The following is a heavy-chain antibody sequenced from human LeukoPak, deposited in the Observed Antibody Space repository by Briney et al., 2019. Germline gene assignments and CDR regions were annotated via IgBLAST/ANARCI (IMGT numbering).Heavy chain of an antibody. V-gene: IGHV1-46*01. CDR3: ARGINPDGAFDI. J-gene: IGHJ3*02. D-gene: IGHD3-10*01. CDR2: INPSGGST. Sequence: GASVKVSCKASGYTFTSYYMHWVRQAPGQGLEWMGIINPSGGSTSYAQKFQGRVTMTRDMSMSTVYMELSSLRSEDTAVYYCARGINPDGAFDIWGQGTMVTVSS. CDR1: GYTFTSYY.